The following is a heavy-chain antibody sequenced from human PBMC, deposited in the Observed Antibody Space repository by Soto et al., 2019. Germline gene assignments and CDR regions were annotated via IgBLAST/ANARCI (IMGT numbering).Heavy chain of an antibody. CDR3: GTDQWGGAFDM. CDR2: IKEDGSVK. Sequence: GGSLRLSCATSDFPITSYWMAWFRQTPGRGLEFVANIKEDGSVKNYAGSVKGRFTISRDNAKNSLYLQMNSLRVEDMAVYYCGTDQWGGAFDMWGQGITVTVSS. V-gene: IGHV3-7*01. CDR1: DFPITSYW. D-gene: IGHD3-10*01. J-gene: IGHJ3*02.